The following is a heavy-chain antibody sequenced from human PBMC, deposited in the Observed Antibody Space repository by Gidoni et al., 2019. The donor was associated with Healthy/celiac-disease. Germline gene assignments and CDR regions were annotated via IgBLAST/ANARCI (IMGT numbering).Heavy chain of an antibody. CDR1: GGTFSSYT. J-gene: IGHJ4*02. V-gene: IGHV1-69*02. D-gene: IGHD1-26*01. CDR2: IIPILGIA. CDR3: ASFSIVGATMVSDY. Sequence: QVQLVQSGAEVKKPGSSVTVSCKASGGTFSSYTISWVRQAPGQGLEWMGRIIPILGIANYAQKFQGRVTITADKSTSTAYMELSSLRSEDTAVYYCASFSIVGATMVSDYWGQGTLVTVSS.